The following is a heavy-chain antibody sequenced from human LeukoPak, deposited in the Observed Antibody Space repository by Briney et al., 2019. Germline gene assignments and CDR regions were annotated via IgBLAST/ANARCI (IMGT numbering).Heavy chain of an antibody. CDR1: GVPISHYY. J-gene: IGHJ4*02. Sequence: SESLSLTCTVSGVPISHYYWTWIRQPAGGGLEWIGRIDTNGSTNYNPSLEGRVTMSSDTSNNQFSLNLMSVAAADTAVYYCARGQWQIDYWGQGVLVTVSP. D-gene: IGHD6-19*01. CDR3: ARGQWQIDY. V-gene: IGHV4-4*07. CDR2: IDTNGST.